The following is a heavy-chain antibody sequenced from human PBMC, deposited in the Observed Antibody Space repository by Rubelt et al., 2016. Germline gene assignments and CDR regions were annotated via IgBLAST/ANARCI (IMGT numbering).Heavy chain of an antibody. D-gene: IGHD1-26*01. CDR2: IDHSGNT. J-gene: IGHJ4*02. CDR1: GGSFSGYS. CDR3: GRNDTGSFLFDF. Sequence: QLQLQESGPGLVKPSETLSLTCAVYGGSFSGYSWTWIRQPPGKGLEWLGDIDHSGNTDYIPSLKSRVSISVDTSKKQISLKVSSVTAADTAVYYCGRNDTGSFLFDFWGQGTPVTVSS. V-gene: IGHV4-34*01.